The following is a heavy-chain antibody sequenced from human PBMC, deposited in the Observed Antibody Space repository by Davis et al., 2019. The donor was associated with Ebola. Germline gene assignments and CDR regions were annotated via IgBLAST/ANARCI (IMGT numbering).Heavy chain of an antibody. Sequence: GESLKISCAAAGFTFSAYGMHWVRQAPGKGLGWVAVIWPDGNDKEYADSVKGRFTISRDMSKKMLYLQMNSLRAEDTAVYYCARVPRSGSGSYSFWGQGTLVTVSS. CDR1: GFTFSAYG. D-gene: IGHD3-10*01. V-gene: IGHV3-33*01. CDR2: IWPDGNDK. J-gene: IGHJ4*02. CDR3: ARVPRSGSGSYSF.